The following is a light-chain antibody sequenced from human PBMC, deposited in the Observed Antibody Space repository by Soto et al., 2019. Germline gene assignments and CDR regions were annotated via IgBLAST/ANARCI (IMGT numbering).Light chain of an antibody. CDR1: QGVTTN. CDR3: QQYNNWPFS. J-gene: IGKJ5*01. CDR2: DVS. Sequence: EFVLTRSPAALSVSPWEIASLSFMAGQGVTTNFAWYHQKSGQSPRLLIYDVSIRATGVPARFSGTGSETDFTLTISGLQSEDSAVYFCQQYNNWPFSFGQGTRLEI. V-gene: IGKV3-15*01.